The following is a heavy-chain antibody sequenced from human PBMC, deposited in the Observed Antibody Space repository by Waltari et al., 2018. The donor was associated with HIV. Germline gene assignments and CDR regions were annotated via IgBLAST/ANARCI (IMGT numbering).Heavy chain of an antibody. Sequence: QVQLVQSGAEVKKPGASVKVSCKASGYTFTSYAMHWVRQAPGQRLEWMGWINAGNGNKKYSQKFQGRVTITRDTSASTAYMELSSLRSEDTAVYYCVRGVSMAANVGLIDYWGQGTLVTVSS. CDR3: VRGVSMAANVGLIDY. D-gene: IGHD3-10*01. J-gene: IGHJ4*02. CDR1: GYTFTSYA. CDR2: INAGNGNK. V-gene: IGHV1-3*01.